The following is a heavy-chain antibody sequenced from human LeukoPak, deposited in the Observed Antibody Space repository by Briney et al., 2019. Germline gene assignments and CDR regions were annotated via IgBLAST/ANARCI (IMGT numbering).Heavy chain of an antibody. V-gene: IGHV3-30*13. D-gene: IGHD3-22*01. CDR1: GFTLRSYG. Sequence: AGRSLRLSCVASGFTLRSYGMHWVRQAPGKGLEWVAVISHDGSIRSYADSVRGRFTISRDTSKNRVYLQMDSLRAEDTAVYYCAKVRSGYYYDYWGRGTVVTVSS. CDR3: AKVRSGYYYDY. J-gene: IGHJ4*02. CDR2: ISHDGSIR.